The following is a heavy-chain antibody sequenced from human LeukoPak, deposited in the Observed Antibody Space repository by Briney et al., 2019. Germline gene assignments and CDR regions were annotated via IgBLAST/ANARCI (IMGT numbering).Heavy chain of an antibody. CDR2: ISSSSSTI. Sequence: GGSLRLSCAASGFTFSDYYMSWIRQAPGKGLEWVSDISSSSSTIYYADSVKGRFTISRDNAKNSLYLEMNSLRAEDTAVYYCARTYYDFWSGYYSHEGNPFDYWGQGTLVTVSS. CDR1: GFTFSDYY. V-gene: IGHV3-11*04. CDR3: ARTYYDFWSGYYSHEGNPFDY. D-gene: IGHD3-3*01. J-gene: IGHJ4*02.